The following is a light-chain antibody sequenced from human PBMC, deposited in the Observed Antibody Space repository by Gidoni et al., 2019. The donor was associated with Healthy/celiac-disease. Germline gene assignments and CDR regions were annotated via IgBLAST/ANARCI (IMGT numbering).Light chain of an antibody. CDR1: QSVSSY. J-gene: IGKJ4*01. CDR2: EAS. V-gene: IGKV3-11*01. CDR3: QQRSNWPLT. Sequence: IVLPQSPATLSLSPGERATLSCRASQSVSSYLAWYQQKPGQAPRLLIYEASNRATGIPARFSGSGSGTDFTLTISSLEPEDVAVYYCQQRSNWPLTFGGGTKVEIK.